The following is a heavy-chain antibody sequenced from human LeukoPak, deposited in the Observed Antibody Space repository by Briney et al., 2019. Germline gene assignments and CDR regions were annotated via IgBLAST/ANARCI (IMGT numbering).Heavy chain of an antibody. CDR1: GGSISSYY. CDR3: ARGGCSSTSCPDAFGI. J-gene: IGHJ3*02. CDR2: IYYSGST. V-gene: IGHV4-59*01. Sequence: PSETPSLTCTASGGSISSYYRSWIRQPPGKGLEWLWYIYYSGSTNYNPSPKSRVTISVDTSKNQFSLKLSSVTAADTAVYYCARGGCSSTSCPDAFGIWGQGTMVTVSS. D-gene: IGHD2-2*01.